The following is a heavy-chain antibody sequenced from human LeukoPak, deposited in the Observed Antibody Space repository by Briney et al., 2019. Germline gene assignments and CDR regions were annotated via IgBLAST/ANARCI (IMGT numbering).Heavy chain of an antibody. CDR2: ISAYNGNT. J-gene: IGHJ4*02. CDR3: ARDRSPAAILWFGELLYF. CDR1: GYTFTSYG. D-gene: IGHD3-10*01. Sequence: GASVKVSCKASGYTFTSYGISWVRQAPGQGLEWMGWISAYNGNTNYAQKLQGRVTMTTDTSTSTAYMELRSLRSDDTAVYYCARDRSPAAILWFGELLYFWGQGTLVTVSS. V-gene: IGHV1-18*01.